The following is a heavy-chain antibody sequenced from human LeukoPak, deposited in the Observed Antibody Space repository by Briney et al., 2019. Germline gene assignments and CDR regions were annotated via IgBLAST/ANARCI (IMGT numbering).Heavy chain of an antibody. CDR3: ARSRGFGELWERPYYFDY. Sequence: ASVKVSCKASGYTFTSYGISWVRQAPGQGLEWMGWISAYNGNTNYAQKLQGRVTMTTDTSTSTAYMELRSLRSDDTAVYYCARSRGFGELWERPYYFDYWGQGTLVTVSS. D-gene: IGHD3-10*01. CDR1: GYTFTSYG. CDR2: ISAYNGNT. V-gene: IGHV1-18*01. J-gene: IGHJ4*02.